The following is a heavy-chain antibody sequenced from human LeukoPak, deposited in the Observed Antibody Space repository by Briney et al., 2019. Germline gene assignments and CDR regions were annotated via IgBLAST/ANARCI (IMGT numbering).Heavy chain of an antibody. D-gene: IGHD1-26*01. CDR1: VGSISSSSYY. CDR3: ARRPIVGATRY. V-gene: IGHV4-39*01. Sequence: PSETLSLTCTVSVGSISSSSYYWGWIRQPPGKWLEWIGSIYYSGSTYYNPSLKSRVTISVDTSKNKFCLKLSSVTAADTAVYCCARRPIVGATRYWGQGTLVTVSS. J-gene: IGHJ4*02. CDR2: IYYSGST.